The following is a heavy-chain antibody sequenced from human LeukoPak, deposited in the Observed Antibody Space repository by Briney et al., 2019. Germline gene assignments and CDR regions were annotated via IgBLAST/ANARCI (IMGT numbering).Heavy chain of an antibody. J-gene: IGHJ5*02. D-gene: IGHD2-2*01. Sequence: SETLSLTCAVYGGSFSGYYWSWIRQPPGKGLEWIGEINHSGSTNYNPSLKSRVTISVDTSKNQFSLKLSSVTAADTAVYYCARRYCSSTSCYPFWFDPWGQGTLVTVTS. CDR1: GGSFSGYY. CDR2: INHSGST. CDR3: ARRYCSSTSCYPFWFDP. V-gene: IGHV4-34*01.